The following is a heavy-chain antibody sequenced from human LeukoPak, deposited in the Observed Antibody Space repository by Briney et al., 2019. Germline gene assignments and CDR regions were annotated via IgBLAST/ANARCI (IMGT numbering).Heavy chain of an antibody. J-gene: IGHJ6*02. V-gene: IGHV4-39*07. CDR2: IYHSGST. D-gene: IGHD2-15*01. CDR1: GGSISSGGYY. Sequence: PSETLSLTCTVSGGSISSGGYYWSWIRQPPGKGLEWIGEIYHSGSTNYNPSLKSRVTISVDKSKNQFSLKLSSVTAADTAVYYCARYCSGGSCYSAYYYGMDVWGQGTTVTVSS. CDR3: ARYCSGGSCYSAYYYGMDV.